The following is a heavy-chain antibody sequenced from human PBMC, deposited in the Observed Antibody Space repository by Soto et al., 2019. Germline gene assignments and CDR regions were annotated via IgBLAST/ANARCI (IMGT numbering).Heavy chain of an antibody. D-gene: IGHD6-19*01. CDR2: ISGSGGST. J-gene: IGHJ1*01. CDR1: GFTCSRYA. Sequence: GRFMRLSCAACGFTCSRYAMSRVRQATGKGLEWVSAISGSGGSTYYADSLKGRFTMSRDNSKNPRYLQMNSLRAEDTAVYYCAKAAIAVAGEYFQHWGQGTLVTVSS. CDR3: AKAAIAVAGEYFQH. V-gene: IGHV3-23*01.